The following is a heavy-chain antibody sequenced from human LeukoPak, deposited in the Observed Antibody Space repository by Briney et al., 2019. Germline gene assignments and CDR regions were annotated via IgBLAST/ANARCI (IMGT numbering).Heavy chain of an antibody. J-gene: IGHJ5*02. CDR2: IYPGDSDT. CDR3: ARSQGYCSGGSCLQGDWFDP. D-gene: IGHD2-15*01. V-gene: IGHV5-51*01. CDR1: GYSFTNYW. Sequence: GESLKISCKGSGYSFTNYWIGWGRQMPGKGLEWMGIIYPGDSDTRYSPSFQGQVTISADKSIRTAYLQWGSLKASDTAMYYCARSQGYCSGGSCLQGDWFDPWGQGTLVTVSS.